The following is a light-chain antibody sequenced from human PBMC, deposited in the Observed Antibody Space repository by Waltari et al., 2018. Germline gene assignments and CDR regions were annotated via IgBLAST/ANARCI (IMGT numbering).Light chain of an antibody. V-gene: IGLV3-1*01. J-gene: IGLJ2*01. CDR2: QDS. CDR1: AVGDTY. Sequence: SYELTQPPSVSVSPGQTASTTCTGDAVGDTYACWYQQKPGQSPVLVIYQDSKRPSGIPELFSGSNSGNTATLTISGTQAMDEADYYCQAWDSSTGVFGGGTKLTVL. CDR3: QAWDSSTGV.